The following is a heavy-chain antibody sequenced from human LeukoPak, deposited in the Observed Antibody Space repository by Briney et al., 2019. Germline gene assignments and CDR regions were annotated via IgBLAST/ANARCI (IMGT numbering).Heavy chain of an antibody. CDR3: IAAADSDAFDI. D-gene: IGHD6-13*01. CDR1: GFTFSSYV. CDR2: IWYDGSNK. Sequence: SGGSLRLSCAASGFTFSSYVMHWVRQAPGKGLEWEAVIWYDGSNKYYADSVKGRFTISRDNSKNTLYLQMNSLRAEDTAVYYCIAAADSDAFDIWGQGTMVTVSS. V-gene: IGHV3-33*01. J-gene: IGHJ3*02.